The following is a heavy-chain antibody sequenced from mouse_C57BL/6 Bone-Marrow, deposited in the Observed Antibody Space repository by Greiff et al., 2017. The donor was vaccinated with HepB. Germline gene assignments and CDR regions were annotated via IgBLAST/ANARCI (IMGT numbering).Heavy chain of an antibody. CDR3: ARPGALGGYYFDY. V-gene: IGHV5-17*01. J-gene: IGHJ2*01. D-gene: IGHD3-3*01. CDR1: GFTFSVYG. Sequence: EVKVEESGGGLVKPGGSLTLSCAASGFTFSVYGMHWVRQAPEKGLAWVAYISSGSSTIYYADTVKGRFTISRDNAKNTLFLQMTSLRSEDTAMYYCARPGALGGYYFDYWGQGTTLTVSS. CDR2: ISSGSSTI.